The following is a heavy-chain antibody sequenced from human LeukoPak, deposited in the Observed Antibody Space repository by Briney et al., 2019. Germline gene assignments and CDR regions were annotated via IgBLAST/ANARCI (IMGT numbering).Heavy chain of an antibody. CDR2: INPNSGGT. CDR3: ARASAGIVVVVAAFDY. D-gene: IGHD2-15*01. Sequence: GASVKDSCKASGYTFTGYYMHWVRQAPGQGLEWMGWINPNSGGTNYAQKFQGRVTMTRDTSISTAYMELSRLRSDDTAVYYCARASAGIVVVVAAFDYWGQGTLVTVSS. V-gene: IGHV1-2*02. J-gene: IGHJ4*02. CDR1: GYTFTGYY.